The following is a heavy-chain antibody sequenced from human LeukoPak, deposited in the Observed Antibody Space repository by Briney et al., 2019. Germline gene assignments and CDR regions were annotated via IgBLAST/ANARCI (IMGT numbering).Heavy chain of an antibody. Sequence: KPSETLSLTCTVSGGSISSYYWSWIRQPPGKGLEWIGYIYYSGSTNYNPSLKSRVTISVDTSKNQFSLKLSSVTAADTAVYYCVSTSYDFWSGYSPLGYWGQGTLVTVSS. CDR3: VSTSYDFWSGYSPLGY. CDR2: IYYSGST. D-gene: IGHD3-3*01. J-gene: IGHJ4*02. V-gene: IGHV4-59*01. CDR1: GGSISSYY.